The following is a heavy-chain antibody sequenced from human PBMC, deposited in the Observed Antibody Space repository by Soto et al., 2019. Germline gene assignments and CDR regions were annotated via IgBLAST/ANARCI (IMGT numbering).Heavy chain of an antibody. V-gene: IGHV4-61*01. D-gene: IGHD3-10*01. Sequence: SETLSLTCSVFGGSVRSGNHFWNWIRQPPGRRLEWLGYMYYTGVTNYNPSLKSRVSMSVDTSKNQFSLKLTSLTAADTAVYYCARGGEPLGYYGLDVWGQGITVTVSS. CDR3: ARGGEPLGYYGLDV. CDR2: MYYTGVT. J-gene: IGHJ6*02. CDR1: GGSVRSGNHF.